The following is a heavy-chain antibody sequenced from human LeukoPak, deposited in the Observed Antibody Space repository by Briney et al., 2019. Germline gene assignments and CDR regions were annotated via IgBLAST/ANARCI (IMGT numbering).Heavy chain of an antibody. CDR3: ARRDSFNWFDP. D-gene: IGHD2-21*02. Sequence: SETLSLTCTVSGGSISSYYWSWIRQPPGKGLEWIGYIYYSGSTNYNPSLKSRVTISVDTSKNQFSLKLSSVTAADTAVYYCARRDSFNWFDPWGQETLVTVSS. J-gene: IGHJ5*02. V-gene: IGHV4-59*01. CDR2: IYYSGST. CDR1: GGSISSYY.